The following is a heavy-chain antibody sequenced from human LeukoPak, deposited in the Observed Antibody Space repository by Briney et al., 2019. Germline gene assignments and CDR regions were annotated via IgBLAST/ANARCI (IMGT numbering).Heavy chain of an antibody. J-gene: IGHJ4*02. CDR2: KPYDGGDK. V-gene: IGHV3-33*05. Sequence: GGSLRLSCAASGFAFNTYGMHWVRQAPDKGLEWGIVKPYDGGDKYYADSVKGRFTISRDNSKNTLYLQMNGLRAEGSVVYYDARCARACYFDYGGRGTRVTVSS. CDR1: GFAFNTYG. CDR3: ARCARACYFDY.